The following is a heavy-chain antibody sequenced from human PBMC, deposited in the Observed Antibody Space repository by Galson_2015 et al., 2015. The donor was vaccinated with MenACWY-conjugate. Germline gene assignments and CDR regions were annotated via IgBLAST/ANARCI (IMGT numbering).Heavy chain of an antibody. D-gene: IGHD3-16*01. J-gene: IGHJ6*02. CDR2: IKPDGSDI. V-gene: IGHV3-7*03. Sequence: SLRLSCAASRYIFSGYWMGWVRQAPGKGLDWVANIKPDGSDIECADSVKARITISRDNAQNTLYLQMDSLRVEDTAVYYCVRWGPAYAMDVWGQGTTVTVSS. CDR3: VRWGPAYAMDV. CDR1: RYIFSGYW.